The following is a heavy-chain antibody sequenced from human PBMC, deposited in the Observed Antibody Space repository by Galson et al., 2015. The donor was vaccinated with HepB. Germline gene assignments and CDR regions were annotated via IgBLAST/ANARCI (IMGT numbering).Heavy chain of an antibody. V-gene: IGHV3-11*05. J-gene: IGHJ4*02. D-gene: IGHD3-10*01. CDR3: ARGYYYGSGSYGY. Sequence: SLRLSCAASGFTFSDYYMSWIRQAPGKGLEWVSYISSSSSYTNYADSVKGRFTISRDNAKNSLYLQMNSLRAEDTAVYYCARGYYYGSGSYGYWGQGTLVTVSS. CDR2: ISSSSSYT. CDR1: GFTFSDYY.